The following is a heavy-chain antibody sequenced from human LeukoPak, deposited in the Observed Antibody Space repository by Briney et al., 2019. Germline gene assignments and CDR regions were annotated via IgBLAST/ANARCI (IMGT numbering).Heavy chain of an antibody. J-gene: IGHJ3*01. D-gene: IGHD6-19*01. CDR3: AKDLALAGTGGGFDV. CDR1: GFTFTTYA. CDR2: ISADDKA. V-gene: IGHV3-23*01. Sequence: GGSLRLSCAASGFTFTTYAINWVRQAPGKGLEWVSGISADDKAYYADSVKGRFTISRDNSKNTVSLQMSSLRAEDTALYYCAKDLALAGTGGGFDVWGQGARVAVSS.